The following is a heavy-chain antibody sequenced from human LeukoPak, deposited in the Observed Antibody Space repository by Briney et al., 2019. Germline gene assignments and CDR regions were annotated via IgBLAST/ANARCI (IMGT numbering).Heavy chain of an antibody. D-gene: IGHD2-2*02. J-gene: IGHJ1*01. Sequence: SETLSLTCAVYGGSFSGYSWSWIRQPPGRGLEWIGEINHSGSTNYNPSLKSRVTISVDTSKNQFSLKLNSVTAADTAVYYCARGSIPPEYFQHWGQGTLVTVSS. CDR1: GGSFSGYS. V-gene: IGHV4-34*01. CDR2: INHSGST. CDR3: ARGSIPPEYFQH.